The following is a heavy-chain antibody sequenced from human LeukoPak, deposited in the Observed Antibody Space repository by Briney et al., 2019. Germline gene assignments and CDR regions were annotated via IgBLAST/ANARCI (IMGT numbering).Heavy chain of an antibody. CDR2: IYYSGST. CDR3: ARSEDHNYYYYYGMDV. J-gene: IGHJ6*02. V-gene: IGHV4-59*01. Sequence: PSETLSLTCAVYGGSFSSYYWSWIRQPPGKGLEWIGYIYYSGSTNYNPSLKSRVTISVDTSKNQFSLKLSSVTAADTAVYYCARSEDHNYYYYYGMDVWGQGTTVTVSS. CDR1: GGSFSSYY.